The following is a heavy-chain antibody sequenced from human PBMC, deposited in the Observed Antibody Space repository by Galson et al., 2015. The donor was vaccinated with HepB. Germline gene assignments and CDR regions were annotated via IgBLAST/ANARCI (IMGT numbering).Heavy chain of an antibody. CDR2: ISGSGGST. CDR1: GFTFSSYA. Sequence: SLRLSCAASGFTFSSYAMSWVRQAPGKGLEWASAISGSGGSTYYADSVKGRFTISRDNSKNTLYLQMNSLRAEDTAVYYCAKEGSIAYCGGDCWFDYWGQGTLVTVSS. V-gene: IGHV3-23*01. D-gene: IGHD2-21*02. J-gene: IGHJ4*02. CDR3: AKEGSIAYCGGDCWFDY.